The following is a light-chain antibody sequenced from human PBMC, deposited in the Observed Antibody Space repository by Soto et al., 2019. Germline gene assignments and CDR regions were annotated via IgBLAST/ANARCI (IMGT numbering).Light chain of an antibody. CDR2: DNY. CDR3: QSYDSRLSGSV. V-gene: IGLV1-40*01. Sequence: VLTQPPSVSGAPGQRVTISCTGSSSNIGAGYDVHWYQQLPGTAPKLLIYDNYNRPSGVPDRFSGSKSGTSASLAIAGLQAEDEADYYCQSYDSRLSGSVFGGGTKLTVL. J-gene: IGLJ3*02. CDR1: SSNIGAGYD.